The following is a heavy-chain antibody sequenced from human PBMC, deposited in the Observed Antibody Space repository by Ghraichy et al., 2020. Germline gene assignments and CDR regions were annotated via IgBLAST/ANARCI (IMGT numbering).Heavy chain of an antibody. CDR2: ISYDGSNK. D-gene: IGHD3-22*01. Sequence: GGSLRLSCAASGFTFSSYGMHWVRQAPGKGLEWVAVISYDGSNKYYADSVKGRFTISRDNSKNTLYLQMNSLRAEDTAVYYCAKEASWRGMIVVVITPYFDYWGQGTLVTVSS. V-gene: IGHV3-30*18. CDR1: GFTFSSYG. J-gene: IGHJ4*02. CDR3: AKEASWRGMIVVVITPYFDY.